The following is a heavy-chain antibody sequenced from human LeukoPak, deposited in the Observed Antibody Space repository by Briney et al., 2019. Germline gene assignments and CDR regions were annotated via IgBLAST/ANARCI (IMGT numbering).Heavy chain of an antibody. V-gene: IGHV3-21*01. CDR3: ARVRYSLGAFDI. J-gene: IGHJ3*02. CDR1: GFTFSSYS. D-gene: IGHD2-15*01. CDR2: ISSSSSYI. Sequence: GGPLRLSCAASGFTFSSYSMNWVRQAPGKGLEWVSSISSSSSYIYYADSVKGRFTISRDNAKNSLYLQMNSLRAEDTAVYYCARVRYSLGAFDIWGQGTMVTVSS.